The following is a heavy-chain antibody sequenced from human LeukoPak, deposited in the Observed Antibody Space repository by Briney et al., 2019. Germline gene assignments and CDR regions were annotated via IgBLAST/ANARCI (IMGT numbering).Heavy chain of an antibody. V-gene: IGHV1-18*01. D-gene: IGHD3-10*01. CDR3: ARDLDGSGSYFTDY. Sequence: ASVKVSCKASGYSFTSCGLSWARQAPGQGLEWMGWISPYNGKTNYAQKFQGRVTMTTDTSTTTAYMELRSLRSDDTAVYYCARDLDGSGSYFTDYWGQGTLVTVSS. J-gene: IGHJ4*02. CDR2: ISPYNGKT. CDR1: GYSFTSCG.